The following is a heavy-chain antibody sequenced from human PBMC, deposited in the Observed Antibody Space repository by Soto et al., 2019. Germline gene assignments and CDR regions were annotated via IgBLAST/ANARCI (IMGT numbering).Heavy chain of an antibody. D-gene: IGHD4-4*01. CDR2: IYYSGST. CDR1: GGSISSGGYY. J-gene: IGHJ6*02. V-gene: IGHV4-31*03. Sequence: PSETLSLTCTVSGGSISSGGYYWSWIRQHPGKGLEWIGYIYYSGSTYYNPSLKSRVTISVDTSKNQFSLRLSSVTAADTAVYYCARATTVTTPYGMDVWGQGTTVTVSS. CDR3: ARATTVTTPYGMDV.